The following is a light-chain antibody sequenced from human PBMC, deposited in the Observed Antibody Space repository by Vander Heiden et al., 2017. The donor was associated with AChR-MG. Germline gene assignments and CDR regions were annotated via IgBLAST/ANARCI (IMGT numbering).Light chain of an antibody. CDR3: GTWDSSLSAGV. CDR1: SSNNGNNY. CDR2: DNN. Sequence: QSVLTSPPPVPAAPSPKVTLSCSGSSSNNGNNYVSWYHQLPGTAPKLLIYDNNKRPSGIPDRFSGSKSGTSATLGITGLQTGDEADYYCGTWDSSLSAGVFGGGTKLTVL. J-gene: IGLJ3*02. V-gene: IGLV1-51*01.